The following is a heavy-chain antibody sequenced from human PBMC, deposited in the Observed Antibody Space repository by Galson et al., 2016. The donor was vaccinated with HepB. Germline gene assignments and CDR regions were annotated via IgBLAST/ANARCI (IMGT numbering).Heavy chain of an antibody. CDR2: IGEDNGNT. Sequence: SVKVSCKASGYTFTSYGISWVRQAPGQGLEWMGWIGEDNGNTNYAQKLQGRVTMTTDTSTSTAYMELRSLRSDDTAVYYCARNSSGWPLYGMDVWGQGTTVTVSS. V-gene: IGHV1-18*01. CDR3: ARNSSGWPLYGMDV. D-gene: IGHD6-19*01. J-gene: IGHJ6*02. CDR1: GYTFTSYG.